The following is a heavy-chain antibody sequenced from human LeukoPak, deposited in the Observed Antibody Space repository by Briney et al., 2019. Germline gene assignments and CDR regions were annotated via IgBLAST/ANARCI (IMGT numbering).Heavy chain of an antibody. Sequence: SETLSLTCTVSGGSISSGGYYWSWIRQHPGKGLEWIGYIYYSGSTYYNPSLKSRVTISVDTSKNQFSLKLSSVPAADTAVYYCARLRSYDFWRAPLLPDAFDIWGQGTMVPVSS. CDR3: ARLRSYDFWRAPLLPDAFDI. CDR2: IYYSGST. CDR1: GGSISSGGYY. V-gene: IGHV4-31*03. D-gene: IGHD3-3*01. J-gene: IGHJ3*02.